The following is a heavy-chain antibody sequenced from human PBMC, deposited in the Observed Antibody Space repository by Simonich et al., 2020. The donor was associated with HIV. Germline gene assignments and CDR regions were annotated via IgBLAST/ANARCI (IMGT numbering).Heavy chain of an antibody. CDR3: AGTGPLLDF. V-gene: IGHV4-38-2*01. J-gene: IGHJ4*02. CDR2: IYHSGSP. CDR1: GYSISSGYY. Sequence: QLQLQESGPGLVKPSETLSLTCAVSGYSISSGYYWGWIRQPPGKGLEWIGNIYHSGSPYSTPSLKSRVTMSVDTSKNQFSLKLSAVTAADTAVYYCAGTGPLLDFWGQGTLVTVSS. D-gene: IGHD7-27*01.